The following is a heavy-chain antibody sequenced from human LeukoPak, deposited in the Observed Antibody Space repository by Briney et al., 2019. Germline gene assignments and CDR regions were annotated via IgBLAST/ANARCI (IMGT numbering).Heavy chain of an antibody. CDR3: ARQTSIAGDY. CDR2: IYPGDSDT. V-gene: IGHV5-51*01. J-gene: IGHJ4*02. CDR1: AYRFTSYW. D-gene: IGHD6-13*01. Sequence: GESLKISCKGSAYRFTSYWIGWVRQMPGKGLEWMGIIYPGDSDTRYSPSFQGQVTISVDKSISTAYLQWSSLKASDTAMYYCARQTSIAGDYWGRGTLVTVSS.